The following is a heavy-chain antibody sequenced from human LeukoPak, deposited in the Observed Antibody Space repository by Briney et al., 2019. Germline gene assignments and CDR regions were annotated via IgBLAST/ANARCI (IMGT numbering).Heavy chain of an antibody. CDR2: ISYDGSNK. J-gene: IGHJ4*02. D-gene: IGHD5-12*01. V-gene: IGHV3-30*04. CDR1: GFTFSTYA. Sequence: PGRSLRLSCAASGFTFSTYAMHWVRQAPGKGLEWVAVISYDGSNKYYADSVKGRFTISRDNSKNTLYLQMNSLRAEDTAVYSCARELGGYDLYGFDYWGQGTLVTVSS. CDR3: ARELGGYDLYGFDY.